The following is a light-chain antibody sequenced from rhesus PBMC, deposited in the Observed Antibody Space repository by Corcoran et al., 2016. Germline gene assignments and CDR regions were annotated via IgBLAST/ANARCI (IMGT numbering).Light chain of an antibody. Sequence: EIVLTQSPAFRSVTLKEKVTITCQASQSIGSSLHWYQQKPDQSPKLHYKYASQSISGVPSRFRGRGTGTVFSLTINYRDAEDAATYYCQQGSSFPLTFGGGTKVELK. J-gene: IGKJ4*01. CDR2: YAS. V-gene: IGKV6-55*01. CDR1: QSIGSS. CDR3: QQGSSFPLT.